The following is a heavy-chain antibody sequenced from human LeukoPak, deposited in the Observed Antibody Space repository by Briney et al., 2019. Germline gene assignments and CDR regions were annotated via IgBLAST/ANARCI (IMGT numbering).Heavy chain of an antibody. CDR1: GCTFSSYA. CDR2: INASGGST. CDR3: ARDPAYFDSSGYSNENYYYYYMDV. V-gene: IGHV1-46*01. Sequence: ASVKVSCKASGCTFSSYAISWVRQAPGQGLEWMGVINASGGSTSYTTYAQKFQGRLTMTMDKSTSTVYMELSSLRSEDTAVYYCARDPAYFDSSGYSNENYYYYYMDVWGIGTAVTISS. J-gene: IGHJ6*03. D-gene: IGHD3-22*01.